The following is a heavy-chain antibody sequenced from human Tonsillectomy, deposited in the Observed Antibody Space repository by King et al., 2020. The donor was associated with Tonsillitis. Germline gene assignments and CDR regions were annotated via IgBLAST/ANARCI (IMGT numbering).Heavy chain of an antibody. Sequence: VQLVESGGGLVQPGGSLRLSCEGSGFDFTSYTLSWVRHTPRKGLEWVSGISSSGSTTYYADSVRGRFTISRDNSKNTLYLQMNSLRAEDTAVYYCAKLDYDSLSGYDSCGQGTLVTVSS. CDR1: GFDFTSYT. D-gene: IGHD3-9*01. J-gene: IGHJ4*02. V-gene: IGHV3-23*04. CDR2: ISSSGSTT. CDR3: AKLDYDSLSGYDS.